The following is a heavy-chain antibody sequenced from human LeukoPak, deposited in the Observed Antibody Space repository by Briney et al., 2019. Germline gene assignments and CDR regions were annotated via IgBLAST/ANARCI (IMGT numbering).Heavy chain of an antibody. Sequence: SETLSLTCTVSGDSMSSGSYYWSWIRQPAGKGLEWIGRIYTSGSTNYNPSLKSRVTMSVDTSKNQFSLKLSSVTAADTAVYYCARVYYYDSSGYYLFDYWGQGTLVTVSS. J-gene: IGHJ4*02. CDR1: GDSMSSGSYY. D-gene: IGHD3-22*01. V-gene: IGHV4-61*02. CDR3: ARVYYYDSSGYYLFDY. CDR2: IYTSGST.